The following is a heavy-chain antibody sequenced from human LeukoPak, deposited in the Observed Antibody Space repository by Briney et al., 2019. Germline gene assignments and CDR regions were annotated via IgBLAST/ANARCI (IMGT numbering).Heavy chain of an antibody. J-gene: IGHJ4*02. Sequence: GASVKVSCKASGGTFSSYTISWVRQAPGQGLEWMGGIIPIFGTANYAQKFQGRVTITADESTSTAYMDLSSLRSEDTAVYYCARGDYVWGSYRYRDGDYWGQGTLVTVSS. CDR3: ARGDYVWGSYRYRDGDY. CDR1: GGTFSSYT. CDR2: IIPIFGTA. V-gene: IGHV1-69*01. D-gene: IGHD3-16*02.